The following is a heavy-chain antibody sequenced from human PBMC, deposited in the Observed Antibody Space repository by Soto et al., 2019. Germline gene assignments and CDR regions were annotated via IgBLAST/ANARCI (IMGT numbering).Heavy chain of an antibody. V-gene: IGHV1-69*01. CDR2: IIPIFGTA. Sequence: QVQLVQSGAEVKKPGSSVKVSCKASGGTFSSYAISWVRQAPGQGLEWMGGIIPIFGTANYAQKFQGRVTITAEESTRTAYMELSSLRPEDTVVYYCARGRITMVRGVPGGWFDPWGQGTLVTVSS. CDR3: ARGRITMVRGVPGGWFDP. J-gene: IGHJ5*02. CDR1: GGTFSSYA. D-gene: IGHD3-10*01.